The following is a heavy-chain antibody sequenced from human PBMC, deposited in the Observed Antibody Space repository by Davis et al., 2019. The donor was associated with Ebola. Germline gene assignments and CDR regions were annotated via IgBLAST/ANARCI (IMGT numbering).Heavy chain of an antibody. Sequence: GESLKISCAASGFIFDDYAMHWVRQAPGKGLEWVSLISGDGCSTYYADSVKGRFTISRDNSKNSLYLQMNSLRTEDTALYYCAKDIDSSGFSAWFDPWGQGTLVTVSS. J-gene: IGHJ5*02. CDR3: AKDIDSSGFSAWFDP. CDR2: ISGDGCST. D-gene: IGHD6-19*01. V-gene: IGHV3-43*02. CDR1: GFIFDDYA.